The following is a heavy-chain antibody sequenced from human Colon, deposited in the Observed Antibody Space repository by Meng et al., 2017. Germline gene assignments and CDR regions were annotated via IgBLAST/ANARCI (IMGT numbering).Heavy chain of an antibody. V-gene: IGHV4-38-2*02. J-gene: IGHJ4*02. CDR3: ARVCPTLLWFGELCPLDY. D-gene: IGHD3-10*01. CDR1: GYSISSGYY. CDR2: IYHSGST. Sequence: SETLSLTCTVSGYSISSGYYWGWIRQPPGKGLEWIGSIYHSGSTYYNPSLKSRVTISVDTSKNQFSLKLSSVTAADTAVYYCARVCPTLLWFGELCPLDYWGQGTLVTVSS.